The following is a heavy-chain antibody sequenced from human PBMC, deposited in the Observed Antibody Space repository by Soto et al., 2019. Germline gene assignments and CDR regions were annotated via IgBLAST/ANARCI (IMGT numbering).Heavy chain of an antibody. Sequence: PTLVNPTQTLTLTCTFSAFSLSTGGVGVGWTRQPPGKALEWLALIYWDDDKRYSPSLRSRLTITKDTSKNQVVLTMTNMDPVNTATYYCIQSRCGGDCLQSYASYYYYGMDVWGQGTTVTVSS. CDR1: AFSLSTGGVG. J-gene: IGHJ6*02. V-gene: IGHV2-5*02. CDR3: IQSRCGGDCLQSYASYYYYGMDV. CDR2: IYWDDDK. D-gene: IGHD2-21*02.